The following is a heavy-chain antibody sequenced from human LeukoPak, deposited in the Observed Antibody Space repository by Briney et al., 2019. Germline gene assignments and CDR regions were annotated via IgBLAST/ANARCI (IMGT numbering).Heavy chain of an antibody. J-gene: IGHJ5*02. CDR1: GGSISSSSYY. CDR3: ARVGSRGHYYGSGSYLTRFDP. Sequence: SETLSLTCTVSGGSISSSSYYWGWIRQPPGKGLEWIGSIYYSGSTYYNPSLKSRVTISVDTSKNQFSLKLSSVTAADTAVYYCARVGSRGHYYGSGSYLTRFDPWGQGTLVTVSS. D-gene: IGHD3-10*01. V-gene: IGHV4-39*07. CDR2: IYYSGST.